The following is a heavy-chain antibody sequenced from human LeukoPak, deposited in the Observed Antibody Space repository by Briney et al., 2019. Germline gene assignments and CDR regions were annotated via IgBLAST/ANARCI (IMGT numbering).Heavy chain of an antibody. J-gene: IGHJ3*02. CDR3: AKGYYYDSSGYYGETAVDI. V-gene: IGHV3-11*01. CDR1: GFTFSDYY. CDR2: ISSSGSTI. D-gene: IGHD3-22*01. Sequence: GGSLRLSCAASGFTFSDYYMSWIRQAPGKGLEWVSYISSSGSTIYYTDSVKGRFTISRDNAKNSLYLQMNSLRAEDTAVYYCAKGYYYDSSGYYGETAVDIWGQGTMVTVSS.